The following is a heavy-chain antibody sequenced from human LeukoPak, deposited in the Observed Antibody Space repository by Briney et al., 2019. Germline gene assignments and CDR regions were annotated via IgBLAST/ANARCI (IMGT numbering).Heavy chain of an antibody. CDR1: GYTFTSYG. CDR2: ISAYNGNT. D-gene: IGHD5-12*01. Sequence: GASVKVSCKASGYTFTSYGISWVRQAPGQGLEWMGWISAYNGNTNYAQKLQGRVTMTTDTSTSTAYMELRSLRSDDTAVYYCARDHGGYETEYYFDYWGQGTLVTVSS. J-gene: IGHJ4*02. CDR3: ARDHGGYETEYYFDY. V-gene: IGHV1-18*01.